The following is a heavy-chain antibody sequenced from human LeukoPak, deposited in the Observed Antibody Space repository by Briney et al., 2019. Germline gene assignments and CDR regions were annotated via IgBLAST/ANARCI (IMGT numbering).Heavy chain of an antibody. Sequence: PGGSLRLSCAASGFTVSSIYMSWVRQAPGKGLEWVSVIYSGGSTYCADSVKGRFTIPRDNSKNTLYLQMNSLRAEDTAVYYCARGGTMVRGVIEYYFDYWGQGTLVTVSS. J-gene: IGHJ4*02. V-gene: IGHV3-53*01. CDR3: ARGGTMVRGVIEYYFDY. CDR1: GFTVSSIY. CDR2: IYSGGST. D-gene: IGHD3-10*01.